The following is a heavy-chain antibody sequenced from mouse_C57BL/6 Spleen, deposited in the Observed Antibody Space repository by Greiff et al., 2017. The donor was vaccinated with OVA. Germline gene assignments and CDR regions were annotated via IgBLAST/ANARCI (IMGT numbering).Heavy chain of an antibody. CDR3: TRDRNSGYFDY. J-gene: IGHJ2*01. D-gene: IGHD3-1*01. CDR1: GFTFSSYA. Sequence: EVQVVESGEGLVKPGGSLKLSCAASGFTFSSYAMSWVRQTPEKRLEWVAYISSGGDYIYYADTVKGRFTISRDNARNTLYLQMSSLKSEDTAMYYCTRDRNSGYFDYWGQGTTLTVSS. CDR2: ISSGGDYI. V-gene: IGHV5-9-1*02.